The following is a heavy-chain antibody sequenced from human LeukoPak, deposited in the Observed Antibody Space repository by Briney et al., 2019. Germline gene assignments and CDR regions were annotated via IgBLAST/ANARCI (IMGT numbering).Heavy chain of an antibody. D-gene: IGHD6-13*01. CDR1: GGTFSSYS. J-gene: IGHJ4*02. V-gene: IGHV1-69*01. CDR3: ARDSTSSSWENNPQYYFDY. Sequence: SVKVSCKASGGTFSSYSTSWVRQASGQGLEWMEGIIPIFGTANYAQKFKGRVTVPADESTSTAYMELSSLRSEDTAVYYCARDSTSSSWENNPQYYFDYWGKGTLVTVSS. CDR2: IIPIFGTA.